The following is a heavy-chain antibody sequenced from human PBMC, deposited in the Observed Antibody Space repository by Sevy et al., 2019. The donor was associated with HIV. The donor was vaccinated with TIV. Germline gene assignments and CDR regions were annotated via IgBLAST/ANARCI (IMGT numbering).Heavy chain of an antibody. J-gene: IGHJ4*02. Sequence: SETLSLTCAVSGYSITSGYLWGWIQQPPGKGLEWIGSVFHSGSTYYNPSLNSRVIISVDTSKNQLSLKLNSVTAADTAVYYCARQSHGSGTYYVPFDSWGQGTLVTVSS. CDR2: VFHSGST. CDR1: GYSITSGYL. CDR3: ARQSHGSGTYYVPFDS. V-gene: IGHV4-38-2*01. D-gene: IGHD3-10*01.